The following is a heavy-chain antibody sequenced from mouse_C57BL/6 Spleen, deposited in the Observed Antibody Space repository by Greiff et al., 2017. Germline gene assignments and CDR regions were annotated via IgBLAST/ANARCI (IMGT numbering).Heavy chain of an antibody. J-gene: IGHJ2*01. D-gene: IGHD2-1*01. CDR2: IDPSDSYT. V-gene: IGHV1-69*01. Sequence: QVQLQQPGAELVMPGASVKLSCKASGYTFTSYWMHWVKQRPGQGLEWIGEIDPSDSYTNYNQKFTGKSTLTVDKSSSTAYMQLSSLTSEDSAVYYCARRYYGNYLFDYWGQGTTLTVSS. CDR3: ARRYYGNYLFDY. CDR1: GYTFTSYW.